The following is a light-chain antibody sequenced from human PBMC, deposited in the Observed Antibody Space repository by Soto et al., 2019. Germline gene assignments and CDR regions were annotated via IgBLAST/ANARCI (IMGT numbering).Light chain of an antibody. V-gene: IGKV1-39*01. CDR2: AAS. Sequence: DIQMTPSPSSLSASVGDRVTITCRASQSISSYLRWYQQKPGKAPKLLIYAASSLQSGVPSRFSGSGSGTDFSLTISSLQPEDFATYYCQRSFSTPLTFGGGTKVEIK. CDR3: QRSFSTPLT. J-gene: IGKJ4*01. CDR1: QSISSY.